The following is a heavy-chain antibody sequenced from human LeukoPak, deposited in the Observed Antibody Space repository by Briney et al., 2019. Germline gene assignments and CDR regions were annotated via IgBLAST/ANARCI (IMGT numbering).Heavy chain of an antibody. J-gene: IGHJ4*02. D-gene: IGHD5-12*01. CDR2: ISSGSSYI. Sequence: GGSLRLSCAASGFVFSAYNMNWVRQAPGKGLEWVSFISSGSSYIYYADSVKGRFTISRDNAKNSLYLQMNSLRAEDMAVYYCARAPGYRSFLDYWGQGTLVTVSS. CDR3: ARAPGYRSFLDY. CDR1: GFVFSAYN. V-gene: IGHV3-21*06.